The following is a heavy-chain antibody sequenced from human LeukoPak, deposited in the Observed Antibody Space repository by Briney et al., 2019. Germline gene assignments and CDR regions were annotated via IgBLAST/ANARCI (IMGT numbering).Heavy chain of an antibody. Sequence: SETLSLTCAVYGGSFSGYYWSWIRQPPGKGLEWIGEINHSGSTNYNPSLKSRVTISVDTSKNQFSLKLSSVTTADTAVYYCARLLYGSGSYYNGRPRFDYWGQGTLVTVSS. J-gene: IGHJ4*02. V-gene: IGHV4-34*01. CDR3: ARLLYGSGSYYNGRPRFDY. CDR1: GGSFSGYY. D-gene: IGHD3-10*01. CDR2: INHSGST.